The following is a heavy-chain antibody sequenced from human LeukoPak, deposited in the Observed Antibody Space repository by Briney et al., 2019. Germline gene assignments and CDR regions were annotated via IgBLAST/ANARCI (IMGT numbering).Heavy chain of an antibody. CDR2: IYTSGST. CDR3: ARDAPWDWTRRRYNWHDH. Sequence: PSETLSLTCTVSGGSISSYYGSWIRQPAGKGLEWIGRIYTSGSTNYNPSLKSRVTISVDKSKNQFSLTLSSVTAADTAVYYCARDAPWDWTRRRYNWHDHWGQGTLVTVSS. CDR1: GGSISSYY. D-gene: IGHD3/OR15-3a*01. J-gene: IGHJ5*02. V-gene: IGHV4-4*07.